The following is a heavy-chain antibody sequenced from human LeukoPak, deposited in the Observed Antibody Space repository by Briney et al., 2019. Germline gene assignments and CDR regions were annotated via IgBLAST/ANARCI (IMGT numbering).Heavy chain of an antibody. D-gene: IGHD5-24*01. CDR3: ARDFWDGYNLDYFDY. CDR2: ISSSSSSI. CDR1: GFTFSSYS. J-gene: IGHJ4*02. Sequence: GGSLRLSCAASGFTFSSYSMNWVRQAPGKGLEWVSYISSSSSSIYYADSVKGRFTISRDNAKNSLYLQMNSLRAEDTAVYYCARDFWDGYNLDYFDYWGQGTLVTVSS. V-gene: IGHV3-48*04.